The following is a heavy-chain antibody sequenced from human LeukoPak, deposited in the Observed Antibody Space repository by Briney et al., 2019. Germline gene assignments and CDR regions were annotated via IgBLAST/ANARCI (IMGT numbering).Heavy chain of an antibody. CDR1: GFTFSSYA. CDR2: ISYDGSNK. J-gene: IGHJ6*03. D-gene: IGHD3-3*01. CDR3: ARGDDFWSGTYYMDV. Sequence: GRSLRLSCAASGFTFSSYAMHWVRQAPGKGLEWVAVISYDGSNKYYADSVKGRFTISRDNSKNTLYLQMNSLRAEDTAVYYCARGDDFWSGTYYMDVWGKGTTVTVSS. V-gene: IGHV3-30*04.